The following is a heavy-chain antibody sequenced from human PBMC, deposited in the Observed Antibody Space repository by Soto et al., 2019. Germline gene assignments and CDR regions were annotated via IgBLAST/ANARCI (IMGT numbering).Heavy chain of an antibody. CDR2: INPNSGGT. CDR3: ARALKYSSSSDWFDP. D-gene: IGHD6-6*01. Sequence: ASVKVSCKASGYTFTGYYMHCVRQAPGQGLEWMGWINPNSGGTNYAQKFQGRVTMTRDTSISTAYMELSRLRSDDTAVYYCARALKYSSSSDWFDPWGQGTLVTVSS. J-gene: IGHJ5*02. V-gene: IGHV1-2*02. CDR1: GYTFTGYY.